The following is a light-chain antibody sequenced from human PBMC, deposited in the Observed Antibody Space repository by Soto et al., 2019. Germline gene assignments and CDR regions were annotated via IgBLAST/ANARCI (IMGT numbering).Light chain of an antibody. J-gene: IGKJ4*01. Sequence: EIVLTQSPGTLSLSLGERATLSCRASQSLSSSYLAWYQQKPGQAPRLLIYGASSRATGIPDRFSGSGSGTDFTLTISRLEPEDFAVYHCQQYDTSPLTFGGGTKVDI. V-gene: IGKV3-20*01. CDR3: QQYDTSPLT. CDR2: GAS. CDR1: QSLSSSY.